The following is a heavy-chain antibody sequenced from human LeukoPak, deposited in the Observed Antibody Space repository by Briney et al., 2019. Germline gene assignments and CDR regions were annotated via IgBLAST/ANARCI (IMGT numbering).Heavy chain of an antibody. CDR2: ISGSGGST. CDR3: AKGYYYDSSGYYGSGYYYYGMDV. V-gene: IGHV3-23*01. D-gene: IGHD3-22*01. CDR1: GFTFSSYS. J-gene: IGHJ6*02. Sequence: GGSLRLSCAASGFTFSSYSMNWVRQAPGKGLEWVSAISGSGGSTYYADSVKGRFTISRDNSKNTLYLQMNSLRAEDTAVYYCAKGYYYDSSGYYGSGYYYYGMDVWGRGTAVTVSS.